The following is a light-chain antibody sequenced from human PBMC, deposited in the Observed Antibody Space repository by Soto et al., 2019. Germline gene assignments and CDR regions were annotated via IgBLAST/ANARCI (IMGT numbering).Light chain of an antibody. CDR3: HQYGKSPWT. CDR1: QSVSSSY. J-gene: IGKJ1*01. V-gene: IGKV3-20*01. Sequence: EFECAMSLGTLFSSPRTKAPLSSRASQSVSSSYSAWYQQKPGQTPRLLIHGVSSRATGIPDRFSGSGSGTDFTLTISRLEPEDFAVYYCHQYGKSPWTVGQGTKVDI. CDR2: GVS.